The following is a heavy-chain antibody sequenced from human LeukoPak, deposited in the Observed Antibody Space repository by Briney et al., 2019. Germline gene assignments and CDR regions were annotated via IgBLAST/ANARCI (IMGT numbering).Heavy chain of an antibody. Sequence: SETLSLTCTVSGGSISSSSYYWGWIRQPPGKGLEWIGSIYYSGSTYYNPSLKSRVTISVDTSKNQFSLKLSSVTAADTAVYYRARHFRASNGGSYLPWSQGTLVTVSS. J-gene: IGHJ4*02. D-gene: IGHD1-26*01. CDR3: ARHFRASNGGSYLP. V-gene: IGHV4-39*01. CDR2: IYYSGST. CDR1: GGSISSSSYY.